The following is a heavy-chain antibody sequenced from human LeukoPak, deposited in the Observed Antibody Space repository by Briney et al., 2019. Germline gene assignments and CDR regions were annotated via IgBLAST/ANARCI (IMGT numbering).Heavy chain of an antibody. D-gene: IGHD2-2*01. V-gene: IGHV4-59*01. CDR2: IYYSGST. J-gene: IGHJ4*02. CDR1: GGSFSGYY. Sequence: SETLSLTCAVYGGSFSGYYWSWVRQPPGEGLEYIGYIYYSGSTNYNPSLKSRVTISVDTSKNRFSLKLSSVTAADTAVYYCARARRDAAAYYFDYWGQGTLVTVSS. CDR3: ARARRDAAAYYFDY.